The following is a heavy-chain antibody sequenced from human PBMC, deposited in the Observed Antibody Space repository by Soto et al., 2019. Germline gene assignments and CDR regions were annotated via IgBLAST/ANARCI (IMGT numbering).Heavy chain of an antibody. CDR1: GFTFSSYA. CDR3: AKVDYDFWSGYTWGHFDY. V-gene: IGHV3-23*01. D-gene: IGHD3-3*01. CDR2: ISGSGGST. Sequence: GGSLRLSCAASGFTFSSYAMSWVRQAPGKGLEWVSAISGSGGSTYYADSVKGRFTISRDNSKNTLYLQMNSLRAEDTAVYYCAKVDYDFWSGYTWGHFDYWGQGTLVTVSS. J-gene: IGHJ4*02.